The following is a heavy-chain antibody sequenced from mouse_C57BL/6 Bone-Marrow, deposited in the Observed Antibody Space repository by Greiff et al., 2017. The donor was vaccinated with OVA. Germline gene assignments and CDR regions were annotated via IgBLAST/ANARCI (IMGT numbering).Heavy chain of an antibody. J-gene: IGHJ2*01. D-gene: IGHD1-1*01. Sequence: EVKLVESGEGLVKPGGSLKLSCAASGFTFSSYAMSWVRQTPEKRLEWVAYLSSGGDYIYYADTVKGRFTISRDNARNTLYLQMSSLKSEDTAMYYCKRANYYGTLFDYWGQGTTLTVSS. CDR1: GFTFSSYA. CDR2: LSSGGDYI. CDR3: KRANYYGTLFDY. V-gene: IGHV5-9-1*02.